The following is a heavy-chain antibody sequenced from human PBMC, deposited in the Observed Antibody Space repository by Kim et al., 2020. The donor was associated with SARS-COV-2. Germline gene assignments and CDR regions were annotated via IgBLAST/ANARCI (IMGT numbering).Heavy chain of an antibody. CDR2: INPNSGGT. CDR3: ARAAWGSGRGGYYMDV. D-gene: IGHD6-19*01. J-gene: IGHJ6*03. Sequence: ASVKVSCKASGYTFTGYSVHWVRQAPGQGLEWMGRINPNSGGTNYAQKFQGRVTMTRDTSISTAYMELSRLRSDDTAVYYCARAAWGSGRGGYYMDVWGKGTTVTVSS. CDR1: GYTFTGYS. V-gene: IGHV1-2*06.